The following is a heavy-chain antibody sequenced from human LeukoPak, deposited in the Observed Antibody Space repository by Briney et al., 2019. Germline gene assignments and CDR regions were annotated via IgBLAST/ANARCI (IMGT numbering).Heavy chain of an antibody. CDR2: INPNSGGT. J-gene: IGHJ5*02. CDR1: GYTFTGYY. CDR3: ASIVAGYCSSTSCYPP. V-gene: IGHV1-2*02. Sequence: ASVKVSCKASGYTFTGYYMHWVRQAPGQGLEWMGWINPNSGGTNYAQKFQGRVTMTRDTSISTAYMELSRLRSDDTAVYCCASIVAGYCSSTSCYPPWGQGTLVTVSS. D-gene: IGHD2-2*01.